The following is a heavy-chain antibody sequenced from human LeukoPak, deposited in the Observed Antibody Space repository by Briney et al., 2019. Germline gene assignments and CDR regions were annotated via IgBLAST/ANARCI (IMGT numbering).Heavy chain of an antibody. D-gene: IGHD4-17*01. CDR1: GFTFGSYA. CDR3: AKDLYGDYVVDY. Sequence: HTGGSLRLSCAASGFTFGSYAMNWVRQAPGKGLEWVSGISGSGGSTYYADSVKGRFTISRDNSKNTLYLQMNSLRAEDTAVYYCAKDLYGDYVVDYWGQGTLVTVSS. CDR2: ISGSGGST. V-gene: IGHV3-23*01. J-gene: IGHJ4*02.